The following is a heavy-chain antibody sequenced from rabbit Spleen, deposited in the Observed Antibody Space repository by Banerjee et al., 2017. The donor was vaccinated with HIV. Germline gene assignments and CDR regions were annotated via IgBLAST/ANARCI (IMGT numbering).Heavy chain of an antibody. CDR1: GFSFSSSYY. D-gene: IGHD7-1*01. CDR3: VREAGYAGYGDGNL. Sequence: QEQLVESGGDLVQPEGSLTLTCTASGFSFSSSYYMCWVRQAPGKGLEWISCIYGGDGSSTAYVNWAKGRFTISKTSSTTVPLQLNSLTVADTATYFCVREAGYAGYGDGNLWGQGTLVTVS. V-gene: IGHV1S45*01. CDR2: IYGGDGSST. J-gene: IGHJ4*01.